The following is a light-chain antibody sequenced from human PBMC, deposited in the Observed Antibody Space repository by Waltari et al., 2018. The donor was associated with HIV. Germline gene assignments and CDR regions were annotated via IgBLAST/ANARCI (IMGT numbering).Light chain of an antibody. CDR2: DAS. Sequence: EVVLTQSPATLSLSPGERVTLTCRTSQSVCTYFVWYQQKLAQAPMLLIYDASTRATGIPARFSGNGSGTDFTLTISNLEPEDFAVYLCQQRSTWTPVTFGQVTRL. CDR1: QSVCTY. J-gene: IGKJ5*01. CDR3: QQRSTWTPVT. V-gene: IGKV3-11*01.